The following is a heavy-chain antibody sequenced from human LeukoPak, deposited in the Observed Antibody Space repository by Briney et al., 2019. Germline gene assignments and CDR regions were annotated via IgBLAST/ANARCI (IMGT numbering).Heavy chain of an antibody. CDR3: ARHYYGSGSYYNVAWFDP. CDR2: IYTSGST. V-gene: IGHV4-61*02. D-gene: IGHD3-10*01. Sequence: PSETLSLTCTVSGGSISSGSYYWSWIRQPAGKGLEWIGRIYTSGSTSYNPSLKSRVTISVDTSKNQFSLKLSSVTAADTAVYYCARHYYGSGSYYNVAWFDPWGQGTLVTVSS. J-gene: IGHJ5*02. CDR1: GGSISSGSYY.